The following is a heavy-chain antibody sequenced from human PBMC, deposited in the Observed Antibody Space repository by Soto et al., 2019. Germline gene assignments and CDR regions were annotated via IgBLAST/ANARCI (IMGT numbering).Heavy chain of an antibody. CDR3: ARQACSGGSCYGR. D-gene: IGHD2-15*01. CDR1: GGSISSSSYY. Sequence: KPSETLSLTCTVPGGSISSSSYYWGWIRQPPGKGLEWIGSIYYSGSTYYNPSLKSRVTISVDTSKNQFSLKLSSVTAADTAVYYCARQACSGGSCYGRWGQGTLVTVSS. J-gene: IGHJ4*02. V-gene: IGHV4-39*01. CDR2: IYYSGST.